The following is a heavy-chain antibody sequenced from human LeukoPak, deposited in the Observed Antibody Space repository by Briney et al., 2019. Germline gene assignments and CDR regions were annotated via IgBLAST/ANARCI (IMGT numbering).Heavy chain of an antibody. V-gene: IGHV3-74*01. Sequence: QAGGSLRLSCALSGFNFDGYWMQWVRQAPGKGLVWVSRIKGDGGSTSYADSVKGRFTISRDNAKNTLYLQMNSLSAEDTAVYYCARVAPQSTTVTASEGYIDFWGQGTLVTVSS. D-gene: IGHD4-17*01. CDR2: IKGDGGST. CDR1: GFNFDGYW. CDR3: ARVAPQSTTVTASEGYIDF. J-gene: IGHJ4*02.